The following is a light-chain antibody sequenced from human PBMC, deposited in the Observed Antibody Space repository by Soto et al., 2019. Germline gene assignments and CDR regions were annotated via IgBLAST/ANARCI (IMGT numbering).Light chain of an antibody. Sequence: QSALTQPPSASGSPGQSVAISCTGTASDIGGYTFVSWYQQHPGKAPKLLIYDVNKRPSGVPDRFSGSKSGNTASLTVSGLQAEDEADYYCSAHGGTNTYVFGTGTKLTV. V-gene: IGLV2-8*01. J-gene: IGLJ1*01. CDR2: DVN. CDR1: ASDIGGYTF. CDR3: SAHGGTNTYV.